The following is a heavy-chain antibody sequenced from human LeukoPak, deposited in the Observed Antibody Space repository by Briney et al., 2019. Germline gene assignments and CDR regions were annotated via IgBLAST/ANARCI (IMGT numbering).Heavy chain of an antibody. CDR1: GGSISSSSYY. V-gene: IGHV4-39*07. CDR3: ARIGYCSGGSCYRGGFDP. CDR2: IYYSGST. D-gene: IGHD2-15*01. J-gene: IGHJ5*02. Sequence: SETLSLTCTVSGGSISSSSYYWGWIRQPPGKGLEWIGSIYYSGSTYYNPSLKSRVTISVDTSKNQFSLKLSSVTAADTAVYYCARIGYCSGGSCYRGGFDPWGQGTLVTVSS.